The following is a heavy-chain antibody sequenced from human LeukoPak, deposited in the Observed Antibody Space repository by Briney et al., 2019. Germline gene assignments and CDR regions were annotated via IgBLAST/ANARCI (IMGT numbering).Heavy chain of an antibody. CDR1: GGSISTYY. CDR2: IYTSGST. J-gene: IGHJ6*03. CDR3: ARTTEGGYTYGYFYYYYMDV. D-gene: IGHD5-18*01. V-gene: IGHV4-4*07. Sequence: SETLSLTCTVSGGSISTYYWSWIRQAAGKGLEWIGRIYTSGSTNYNPSLKSRVTISVDTSKNQFSLKLTSVTAADTAVYYCARTTEGGYTYGYFYYYYMDVWGKGTTVTISS.